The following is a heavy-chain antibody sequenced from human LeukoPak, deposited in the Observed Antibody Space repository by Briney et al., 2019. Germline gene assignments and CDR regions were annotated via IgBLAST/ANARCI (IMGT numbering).Heavy chain of an antibody. CDR2: INTNTGNP. V-gene: IGHV7-4-1*02. Sequence: ASVKVSCKASGYTFTSYAMNWVRQAPGQGLEWMGWINTNTGNPTYAQGFTGRFVFSLDTSVSTAYLQISSLKAEDTAVYYCARVSVVAATLVYFDYWGQGTLVTVSS. CDR1: GYTFTSYA. CDR3: ARVSVVAATLVYFDY. J-gene: IGHJ4*02. D-gene: IGHD2-15*01.